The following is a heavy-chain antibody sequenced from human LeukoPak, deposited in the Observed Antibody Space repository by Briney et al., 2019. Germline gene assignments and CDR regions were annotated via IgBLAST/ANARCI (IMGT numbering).Heavy chain of an antibody. CDR1: GGTFSSYA. CDR2: IIPIFGTA. D-gene: IGHD3-10*01. CDR3: ARGSVLSYGSGGYNDY. J-gene: IGHJ4*02. V-gene: IGHV1-69*13. Sequence: ASVKVSCKASGGTFSSYAISWVRQAPGQGLEWMGGIIPIFGTANYAQKFQGRVTITADESTSTAYMELSSLRSEDTAVYYCARGSVLSYGSGGYNDYWGQGTLVTVSS.